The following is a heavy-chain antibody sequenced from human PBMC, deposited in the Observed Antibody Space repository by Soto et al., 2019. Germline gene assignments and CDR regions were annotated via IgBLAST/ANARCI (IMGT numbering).Heavy chain of an antibody. Sequence: SEALSLTCTVSGGSISSYYWSWIRQPPGKGLEWIGYIYYSGSTNYNPSLKSRVTISVDTSKNQFSLKLSSVTAADTAVYYCARVGDGYNLHVDYWGQGTLVTVSS. J-gene: IGHJ4*02. V-gene: IGHV4-59*01. CDR3: ARVGDGYNLHVDY. CDR2: IYYSGST. D-gene: IGHD5-12*01. CDR1: GGSISSYY.